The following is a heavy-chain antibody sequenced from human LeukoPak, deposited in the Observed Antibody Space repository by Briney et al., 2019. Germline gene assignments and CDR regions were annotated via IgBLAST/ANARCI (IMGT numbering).Heavy chain of an antibody. D-gene: IGHD1-26*01. Sequence: GGSLSLSCVASGLTLDAYAMHWVRPARGKGVERVSHINADGGRTYYADSVSGRSTIPRTNTKNSLYLEMTSLRAEDSALYFCGTWAFYHGLDVWGRGTTVTVPS. CDR1: GLTLDAYA. J-gene: IGHJ6*02. CDR3: GTWAFYHGLDV. V-gene: IGHV3-43*02. CDR2: INADGGRT.